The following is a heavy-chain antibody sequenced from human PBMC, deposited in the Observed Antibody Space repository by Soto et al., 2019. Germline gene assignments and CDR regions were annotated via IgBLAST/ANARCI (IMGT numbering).Heavy chain of an antibody. Sequence: QVQLQESGPGLVKPSQTLSLTCTVSGGSISSGDYYWSWIRQPPGKGLEWIGYIYYSGSTYYNPSLKSRVTISVDTSKNQFSLKLSSVTAADTAVYYCARYRTPSGQPYYFDYWGQGTLVTVSS. D-gene: IGHD5-12*01. V-gene: IGHV4-30-4*01. J-gene: IGHJ4*02. CDR3: ARYRTPSGQPYYFDY. CDR1: GGSISSGDYY. CDR2: IYYSGST.